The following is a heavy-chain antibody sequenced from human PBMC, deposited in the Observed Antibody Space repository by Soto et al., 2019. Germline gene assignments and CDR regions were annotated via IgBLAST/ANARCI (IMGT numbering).Heavy chain of an antibody. D-gene: IGHD6-6*01. J-gene: IGHJ6*02. Sequence: PSETLFLTCAVSGGSISSSNWWSWVRQPPGKGLEWIGEIYHSGSTNYNPSLKSRVTISVDKSKNQFSLKLSSVTAADTAVYYCAYSSGDYYYHGMDVWGQGTTVPVSS. CDR3: AYSSGDYYYHGMDV. CDR1: GGSISSSNW. V-gene: IGHV4-4*02. CDR2: IYHSGST.